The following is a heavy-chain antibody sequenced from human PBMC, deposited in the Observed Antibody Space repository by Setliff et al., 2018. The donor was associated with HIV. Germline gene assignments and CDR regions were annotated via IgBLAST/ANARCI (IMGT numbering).Heavy chain of an antibody. CDR3: ALTGHRLLRGYMDV. CDR1: VESFSGFY. J-gene: IGHJ6*03. CDR2: INHSGST. V-gene: IGHV4-34*01. Sequence: SETLSLTCAVYVESFSGFYWSWIRQPPGKGLEWIGEINHSGSTNYNPSLKSRVTMSLDTSKKHFSLNLKSVTAADTAVYYCALTGHRLLRGYMDVWGKGTTVTVS. D-gene: IGHD2-15*01.